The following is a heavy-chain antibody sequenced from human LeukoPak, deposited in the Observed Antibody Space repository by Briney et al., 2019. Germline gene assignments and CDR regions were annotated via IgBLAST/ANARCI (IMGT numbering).Heavy chain of an antibody. J-gene: IGHJ5*02. CDR3: ARDLDSSSWWNWFDP. V-gene: IGHV3-7*01. D-gene: IGHD6-13*01. CDR1: GFTFSTYW. CDR2: IKQDGSEK. Sequence: GGSLRLSCAASGFTFSTYWMSWVRQAPGKGLEWVANIKQDGSEKKYVDSVEGRFTISRDNAKNSLYLQMNSLRAEDTAMYYCARDLDSSSWWNWFDPWGQGTLVTVSS.